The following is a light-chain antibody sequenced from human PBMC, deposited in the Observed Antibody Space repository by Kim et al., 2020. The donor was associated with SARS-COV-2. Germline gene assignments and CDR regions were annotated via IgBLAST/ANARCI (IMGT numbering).Light chain of an antibody. V-gene: IGKV1D-12*01. J-gene: IGKJ4*01. CDR3: QQTHSFPLT. CDR2: EAS. Sequence: DIQMTQSPSSVSASVGDRVTITCRASQDISSWLGWYQQKPGKAPKVLIYEASNLQSGVPSRFSGSGSGTDFTLTINSLQPVDFATYYCQQTHSFPLTFGGGTKVDIK. CDR1: QDISSW.